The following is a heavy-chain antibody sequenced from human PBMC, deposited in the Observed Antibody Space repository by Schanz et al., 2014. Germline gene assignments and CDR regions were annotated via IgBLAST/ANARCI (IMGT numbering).Heavy chain of an antibody. J-gene: IGHJ4*02. CDR3: ARATTAWPFDL. V-gene: IGHV1-18*01. CDR2: INTYNGNT. Sequence: QVHLVQSGSEVKKPGASVKVSCKASGYTFTFTTYGISWVRQVPGQGLEWMGWINTYNGNTNYAQKFQGRVVMTTDTSTSTTYMEMRSLRSDDTAVYYCARATTAWPFDLWGQGTLVTVSS. CDR1: GYTFTFTTYG. D-gene: IGHD4-17*01.